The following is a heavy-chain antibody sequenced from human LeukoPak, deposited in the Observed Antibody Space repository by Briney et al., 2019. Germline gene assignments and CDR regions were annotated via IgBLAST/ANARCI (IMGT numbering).Heavy chain of an antibody. V-gene: IGHV3-30*04. CDR1: GFTFSSYA. Sequence: GGSLRLSCAASGFTFSSYAMHWVRQAPGKGLEWVAVISYDGSNKYYAESVKGRFTISRDNSKNTLYMQMNSLRAEDTAVYYCAKEDYAGFDYWGQGTLVTVSS. J-gene: IGHJ4*02. CDR3: AKEDYAGFDY. D-gene: IGHD4-17*01. CDR2: ISYDGSNK.